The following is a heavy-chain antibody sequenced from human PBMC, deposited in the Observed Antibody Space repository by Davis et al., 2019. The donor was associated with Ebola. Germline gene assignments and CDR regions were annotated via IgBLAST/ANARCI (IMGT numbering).Heavy chain of an antibody. CDR2: FGALGAT. Sequence: PGGSLRLSCAASGFTFSNYDMHWIRQSTGKGLEWVSVFGALGATHYSASVKGRFTVSRENAKNSFYLQLNSLRADDTAVYYCARACTVDSCFISGLDVWGQGTTVTVSS. V-gene: IGHV3-13*01. CDR1: GFTFSNYD. CDR3: ARACTVDSCFISGLDV. J-gene: IGHJ6*02. D-gene: IGHD2-15*01.